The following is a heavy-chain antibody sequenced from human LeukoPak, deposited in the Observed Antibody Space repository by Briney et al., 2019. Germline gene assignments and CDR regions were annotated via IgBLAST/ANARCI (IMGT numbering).Heavy chain of an antibody. V-gene: IGHV4-4*07. D-gene: IGHD2-8*01. CDR3: ARDRGGEYCTNGTCYLDY. Sequence: SETLSLTCTVPGASITNYYWSWIRQPAGKGLEWIGRIYNSGSSSYNPSLKSRVTMSVDTSKNQLSLKLSSVTAADTAVYHCARDRGGEYCTNGTCYLDYWGRGTLVTVSS. CDR1: GASITNYY. CDR2: IYNSGSS. J-gene: IGHJ4*02.